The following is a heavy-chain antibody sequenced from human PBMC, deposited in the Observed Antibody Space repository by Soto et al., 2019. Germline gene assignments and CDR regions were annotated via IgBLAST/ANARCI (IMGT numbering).Heavy chain of an antibody. J-gene: IGHJ4*02. CDR1: GFTFSSYA. V-gene: IGHV3-30-3*01. CDR2: ISYDGSNK. D-gene: IGHD3-10*01. CDR3: ARDEDSGAGIY. Sequence: GSLRLSCAASGFTFSSYAMHWVRQAPGKGLEWVAVISYDGSNKYYADSVKGRFTISRDNSKNTLYLQMNSLRAEDTAVYYCARDEDSGAGIYWGQGTLVTVSS.